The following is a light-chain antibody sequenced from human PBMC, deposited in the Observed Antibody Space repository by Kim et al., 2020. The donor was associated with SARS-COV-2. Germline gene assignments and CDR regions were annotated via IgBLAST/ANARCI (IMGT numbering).Light chain of an antibody. Sequence: SASVGDRVTITGRASQSISGWLAWYQQKPGKAPKLLIYRASNLESGVPSRFSGSGFGTEFTLTISSLQPDDFATYFCQQYTSWITFGQGTRLEIK. J-gene: IGKJ5*01. CDR3: QQYTSWIT. CDR2: RAS. CDR1: QSISGW. V-gene: IGKV1-5*03.